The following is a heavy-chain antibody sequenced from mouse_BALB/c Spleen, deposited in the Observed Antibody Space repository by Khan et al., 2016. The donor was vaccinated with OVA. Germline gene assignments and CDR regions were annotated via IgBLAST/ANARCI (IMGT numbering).Heavy chain of an antibody. CDR1: GYSITSGYY. J-gene: IGHJ3*01. Sequence: EVELVESGPGLVKPSQSLSLTCSVTGYSITSGYYWNWIRQFPGNKLEWMGYKVYDGSTNYNPSLKNRISITRDTSKNQFFLQLNSVTTEDTATYYCARGGRRFAHWGHGTMVTVSA. CDR2: KVYDGST. V-gene: IGHV3-6*02. CDR3: ARGGRRFAH.